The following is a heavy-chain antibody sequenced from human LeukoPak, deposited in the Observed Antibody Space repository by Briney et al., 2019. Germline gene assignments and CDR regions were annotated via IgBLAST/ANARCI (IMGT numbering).Heavy chain of an antibody. CDR1: GYTFTSYD. D-gene: IGHD5-24*01. CDR3: AREIMDGYSDY. CDR2: MNPNSGNT. Sequence: ASVKVSCKASGYTFTSYDINWVRQATGQGLEWMGWMNPNSGNTGYAQKFQGRVTMTRDTSISTAYMELSRLRSDDTAVYYCAREIMDGYSDYWGQGTLVTVSS. V-gene: IGHV1-8*01. J-gene: IGHJ4*02.